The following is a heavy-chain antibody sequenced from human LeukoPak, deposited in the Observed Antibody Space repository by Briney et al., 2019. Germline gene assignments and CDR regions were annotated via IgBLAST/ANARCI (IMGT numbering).Heavy chain of an antibody. Sequence: GGSLRLSCAASGFTFSSYAMSWVRQAPGKGLEWVSAISSSGSTIYYADSVKGRFTISRDNAKNSLYLQMNSLRAEDTAVYYCAELGITMIGGVWGKGTTVTVSS. CDR3: AELGITMIGGV. D-gene: IGHD3-10*02. J-gene: IGHJ6*04. CDR1: GFTFSSYA. CDR2: ISSSGSTI. V-gene: IGHV3-48*03.